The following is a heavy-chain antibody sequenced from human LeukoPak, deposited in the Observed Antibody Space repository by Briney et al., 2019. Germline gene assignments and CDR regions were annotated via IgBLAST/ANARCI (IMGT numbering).Heavy chain of an antibody. CDR2: ISWNSGSI. V-gene: IGHV3-9*01. J-gene: IGHJ4*02. CDR3: AKDMNYYGSGTPQGGFDY. D-gene: IGHD3-10*01. CDR1: GFTFDDYA. Sequence: GRSLRLSCAASGFTFDDYAMHWVRHAPGKGLEWVSGISWNSGSIGYADSVKGRFTISRDNAKNSLYLQMNSLRAEDTALYYYAKDMNYYGSGTPQGGFDYWGQGTLVTVSS.